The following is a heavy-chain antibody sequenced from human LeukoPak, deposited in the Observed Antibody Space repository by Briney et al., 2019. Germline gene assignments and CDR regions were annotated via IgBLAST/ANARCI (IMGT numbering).Heavy chain of an antibody. CDR2: IYYSGST. CDR3: AREKTAGFREFDY. J-gene: IGHJ4*02. Sequence: ASQTLSLTCTVSGGSIGSGGYYWSWIRQHPGKGLEWIGYIYYSGSTYYNPSLKSRVTMSVDTSKNQFSLNLISVTAADTAVYYCAREKTAGFREFDYWGQGTLVTVSS. V-gene: IGHV4-31*03. D-gene: IGHD6-13*01. CDR1: GGSIGSGGYY.